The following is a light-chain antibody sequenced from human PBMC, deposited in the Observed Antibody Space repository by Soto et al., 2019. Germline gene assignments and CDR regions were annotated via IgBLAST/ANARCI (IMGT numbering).Light chain of an antibody. Sequence: ENVLTQSPGSLSLSRGEIATLSSGASQRVSSSYLAWYQQKPGQAPRLLIYGASRRATGIPDRFSGSGSGTDFTLTISRLEPEDFAVYYCQQYGNSLSWTFGQGTKVDI. CDR1: QRVSSSY. CDR2: GAS. J-gene: IGKJ1*01. CDR3: QQYGNSLSWT. V-gene: IGKV3-20*01.